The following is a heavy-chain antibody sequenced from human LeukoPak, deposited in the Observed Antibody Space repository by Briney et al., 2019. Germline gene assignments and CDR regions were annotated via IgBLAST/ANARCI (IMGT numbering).Heavy chain of an antibody. V-gene: IGHV4-38-2*02. Sequence: PSETLSLTCTVSGYSISSGYYWGWIRQPPGKGLEWIGSIYHSGSTYYNPSLKSRVTISVDTSKNQFSLKLSSVTAADTAVYYCARFNIAAAGTRGWFDPWGQGTLVTVSS. CDR3: ARFNIAAAGTRGWFDP. J-gene: IGHJ5*02. CDR2: IYHSGST. D-gene: IGHD6-13*01. CDR1: GYSISSGYY.